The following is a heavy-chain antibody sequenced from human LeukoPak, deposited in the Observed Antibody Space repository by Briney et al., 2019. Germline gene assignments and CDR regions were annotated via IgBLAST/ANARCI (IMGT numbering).Heavy chain of an antibody. CDR1: GFTFSSYW. D-gene: IGHD3-22*01. CDR3: AKNSVLSGYYYGY. V-gene: IGHV3-23*01. CDR2: ISSSGGNT. J-gene: IGHJ4*02. Sequence: QTGGSLRLSCAASGFTFSSYWMSWVRQAPGKGLEWVSSISSSGGNTYYADSVKGRFTISRDNSKDTLYLQMNSLRAEDAAVYYCAKNSVLSGYYYGYWGQGTLVTVSS.